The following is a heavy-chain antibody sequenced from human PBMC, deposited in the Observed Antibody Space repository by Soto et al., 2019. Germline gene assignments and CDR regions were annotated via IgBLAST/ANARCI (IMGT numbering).Heavy chain of an antibody. CDR1: GGSFSGYY. V-gene: IGHV4-34*01. CDR2: INHSGST. Sequence: QVQLQQWGAGLLKPSETLSLTCAVYGGSFSGYYWSWIRQPPGKGLEWIGEINHSGSTNYNPSLKSRVTISVDTSKNQFSLKLSSVTAADTAVYYCARGGNEYNWFDPWGQGTLVTVSS. CDR3: ARGGNEYNWFDP. J-gene: IGHJ5*02. D-gene: IGHD1-1*01.